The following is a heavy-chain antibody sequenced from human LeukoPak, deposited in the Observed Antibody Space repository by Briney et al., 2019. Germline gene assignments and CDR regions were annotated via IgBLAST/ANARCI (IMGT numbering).Heavy chain of an antibody. CDR3: ARLGGYPWAFDI. CDR2: IRYDGSNK. V-gene: IGHV3-30*02. CDR1: GFTFSSYG. Sequence: GGSLRLSCAASGFTFSSYGMHWVRQAPGKGLEWVAFIRYDGSNKYYADSVKGRFTISRDNSKNTLYLQMNSLRAEDTAVYYCARLGGYPWAFDIWGQGTMVTVSS. D-gene: IGHD5-12*01. J-gene: IGHJ3*02.